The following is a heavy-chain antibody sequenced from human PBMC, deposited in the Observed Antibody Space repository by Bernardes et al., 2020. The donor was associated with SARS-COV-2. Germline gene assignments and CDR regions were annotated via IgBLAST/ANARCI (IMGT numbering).Heavy chain of an antibody. J-gene: IGHJ4*02. V-gene: IGHV3-74*01. D-gene: IGHD1-26*01. CDR3: ARGSGNYYFDY. Sequence: GGSLILSCAASGFTFSSYWMHWIRQVPGQGLVWVSRINGDGSNINYADSVKGRFTISRDNAKSTLFLEMSSPRAEDTALYYCARGSGNYYFDYWGQGTPVTVSS. CDR2: INGDGSNI. CDR1: GFTFSSYW.